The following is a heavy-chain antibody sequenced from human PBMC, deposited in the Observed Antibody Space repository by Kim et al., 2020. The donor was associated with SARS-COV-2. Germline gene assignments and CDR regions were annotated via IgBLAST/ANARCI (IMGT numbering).Heavy chain of an antibody. V-gene: IGHV1-69*04. Sequence: SVKVSCKASGGTFSSYAISWVRQAPGQGLEWMGRIIPILGIANYAQKFQGRVTITADKSTSTAYMELSSLRSEDTAVYYCARMGYSSSSDYYYYYMDVWGKGTTVTVSS. D-gene: IGHD6-6*01. J-gene: IGHJ6*03. CDR3: ARMGYSSSSDYYYYYMDV. CDR1: GGTFSSYA. CDR2: IIPILGIA.